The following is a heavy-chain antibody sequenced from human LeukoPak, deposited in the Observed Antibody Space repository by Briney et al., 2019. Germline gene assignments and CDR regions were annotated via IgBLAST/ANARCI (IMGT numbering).Heavy chain of an antibody. CDR3: ARVFRAAADFDY. V-gene: IGHV3-11*04. CDR2: ISSSGSTI. CDR1: GFTFSDYY. Sequence: PGXSLRLPCAASGFTFSDYYMSWIRQAPGKGLEWVSYISSSGSTIYYADSVKGRFTISRDNAKNSLYLQMNSLRAGDTAVYYCARVFRAAADFDYWGQGTLVTVSS. J-gene: IGHJ4*02. D-gene: IGHD6-13*01.